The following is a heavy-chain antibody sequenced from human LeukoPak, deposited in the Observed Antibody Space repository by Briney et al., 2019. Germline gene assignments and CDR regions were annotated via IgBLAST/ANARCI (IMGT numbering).Heavy chain of an antibody. CDR2: IYYSGST. V-gene: IGHV4-30-4*08. Sequence: SQTLSLTCTVSGGSISSGDYYWSWIRQPPGKGLEWIGYIYYSGSTYYNPSLKSRVTISVDTSKNQFSLKLSPVTAADTAVYYCARGRGEVSPFDYWGQGTLVTVSS. CDR1: GGSISSGDYY. D-gene: IGHD3-16*02. J-gene: IGHJ4*02. CDR3: ARGRGEVSPFDY.